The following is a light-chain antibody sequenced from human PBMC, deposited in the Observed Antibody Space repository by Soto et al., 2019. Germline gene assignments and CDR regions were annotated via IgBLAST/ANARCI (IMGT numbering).Light chain of an antibody. CDR1: QTISSW. J-gene: IGKJ1*01. Sequence: DIQMTQSPSTLSASVRDRVTITCRASQTISSWLACFQQRPGRAPKFLIYKASSLKNGVPLRFSGSGSGTQFTLTNSSLQPDDFATNYCQHYNSYSEAFGQATKVDIK. CDR3: QHYNSYSEA. CDR2: KAS. V-gene: IGKV1-5*03.